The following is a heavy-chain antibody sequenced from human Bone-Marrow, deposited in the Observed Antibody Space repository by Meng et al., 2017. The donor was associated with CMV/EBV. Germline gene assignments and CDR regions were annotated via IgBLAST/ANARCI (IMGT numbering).Heavy chain of an antibody. CDR2: ISYNGSNK. V-gene: IGHV3-30-3*01. CDR1: GFTFRIFT. J-gene: IGHJ4*02. CDR3: ASDPYRYYDFLTGYYGDH. D-gene: IGHD3-9*01. Sequence: GESLKISCAASGFTFRIFTMHWVRQAPGKGLECVAVISYNGSNKYYADSVKARFTISRDNSKNTLYLQMNSLRAEDTAVYYCASDPYRYYDFLTGYYGDHWGQGTLVTVSS.